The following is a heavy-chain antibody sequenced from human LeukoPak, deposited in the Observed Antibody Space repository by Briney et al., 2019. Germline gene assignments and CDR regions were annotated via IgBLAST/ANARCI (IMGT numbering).Heavy chain of an antibody. J-gene: IGHJ5*02. CDR1: GFTFSSYA. V-gene: IGHV3-9*01. CDR3: AKDMHSSSSGWFDP. D-gene: IGHD6-6*01. CDR2: ISWNSGSI. Sequence: GGSLRLSCAASGFTFSSYAMSWVRQAPGKGLEWVSGISWNSGSIGYADSMKGRFTISRDNAKNSLYLQMNSLRAEDTALYYCAKDMHSSSSGWFDPWGQGTLVTVSS.